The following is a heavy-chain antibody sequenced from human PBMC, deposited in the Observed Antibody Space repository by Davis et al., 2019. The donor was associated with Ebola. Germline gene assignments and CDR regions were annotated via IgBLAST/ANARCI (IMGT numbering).Heavy chain of an antibody. Sequence: GESLKISCAASGFTFSDYSMNWVRQAPGKGLEWVSSISGTSVYIYYADSVKGRFTISRDNAKNSLYLQMNSLRAEDTAVYYCARGLPLYSDYPYQGYWDQGTLVTVSS. V-gene: IGHV3-21*01. CDR1: GFTFSDYS. D-gene: IGHD5-12*01. J-gene: IGHJ4*02. CDR3: ARGLPLYSDYPYQGY. CDR2: ISGTSVYI.